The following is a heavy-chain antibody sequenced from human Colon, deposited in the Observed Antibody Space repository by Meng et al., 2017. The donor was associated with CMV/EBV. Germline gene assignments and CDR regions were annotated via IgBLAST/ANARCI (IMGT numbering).Heavy chain of an antibody. J-gene: IGHJ6*02. D-gene: IGHD3-10*01. CDR2: ISSTSYTI. Sequence: GGSLRLSCAASGFVLGDYFMNWVRQAPGKGLEWVAYISSTSYTIYYADSMKGRFTISRDNSKNLLYLQMNSLRADDTAVYYCAHHGGFGELGPVLFEYYYDNMDVWGQGTTVTVSS. V-gene: IGHV3-11*01. CDR1: GFVLGDYF. CDR3: AHHGGFGELGPVLFEYYYDNMDV.